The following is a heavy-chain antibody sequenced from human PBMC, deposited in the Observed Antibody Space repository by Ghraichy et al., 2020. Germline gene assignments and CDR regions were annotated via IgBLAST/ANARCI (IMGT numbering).Heavy chain of an antibody. CDR2: INHSGST. CDR1: GGSFSGYY. D-gene: IGHD3-3*01. CDR3: AITYYDFWSGYQFGDY. Sequence: SQTLSLTCAVYGGSFSGYYWSWIRQPPGKGLEWIGEINHSGSTNYNPSLKSRVTISVDTSKNKFSLKLSSVTAADTAVYYCAITYYDFWSGYQFGDYWGQGTLVTVSS. J-gene: IGHJ4*02. V-gene: IGHV4-34*01.